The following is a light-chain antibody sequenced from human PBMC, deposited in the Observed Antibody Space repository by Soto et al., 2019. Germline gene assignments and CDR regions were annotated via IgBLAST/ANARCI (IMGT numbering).Light chain of an antibody. V-gene: IGKV3-11*01. CDR3: VQRTTWPWT. Sequence: EIVLTQSPGTLSSSPGERATLSCRASQSVSSHLAWYQQKPSQAPRLLIYDASNRATGIPARFSGSGSGTDFTLTISSLEPDDFAVYHCVQRTTWPWTCGQGSKVEIK. J-gene: IGKJ1*01. CDR2: DAS. CDR1: QSVSSH.